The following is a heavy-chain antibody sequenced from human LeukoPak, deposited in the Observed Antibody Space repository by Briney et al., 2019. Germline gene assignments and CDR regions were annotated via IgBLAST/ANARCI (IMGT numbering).Heavy chain of an antibody. CDR3: AILWFRELLWPTNWFDP. CDR1: GYTFTSYG. Sequence: GASVKVSCKASGYTFTSYGISWVRQAPGQGLEWMGWISAYNGNTNYAQKLQGRVTMTTDTSTSTACMELRSLRSDDTAVYYCAILWFRELLWPTNWFDPWGQGTLVTVSS. CDR2: ISAYNGNT. V-gene: IGHV1-18*01. J-gene: IGHJ5*02. D-gene: IGHD3-10*01.